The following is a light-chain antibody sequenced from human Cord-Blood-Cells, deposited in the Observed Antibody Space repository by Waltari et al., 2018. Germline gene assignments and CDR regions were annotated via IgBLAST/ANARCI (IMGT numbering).Light chain of an antibody. CDR2: GAS. V-gene: IGKV3-20*01. J-gene: IGKJ1*01. Sequence: EIVLPPSPGTLSLSPGERATLSCRASQSVSSSYLAWYQQKPGQAPRLLIYGASSRATGIPDRFSGSGSGTDFTLTISRLEPEDFAVYYCQQYGSSPPWTFGQGTKVEIK. CDR1: QSVSSSY. CDR3: QQYGSSPPWT.